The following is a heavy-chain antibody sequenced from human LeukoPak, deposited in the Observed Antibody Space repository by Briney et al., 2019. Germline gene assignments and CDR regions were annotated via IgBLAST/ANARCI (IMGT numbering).Heavy chain of an antibody. CDR1: GGSISSSSYY. V-gene: IGHV4-39*07. D-gene: IGHD3-22*01. CDR2: IYYSGST. J-gene: IGHJ5*02. CDR3: ARVGYYDSSGYYYGLNWFDP. Sequence: SETLSLTCTVSGGSISSSSYYWGWIRQPPGKGLEWIGSIYYSGSTNYNPSLKSRVTISVDTSKNQFSLKLSSVTAADAAVYYCARVGYYDSSGYYYGLNWFDPWGQGTLVTVSS.